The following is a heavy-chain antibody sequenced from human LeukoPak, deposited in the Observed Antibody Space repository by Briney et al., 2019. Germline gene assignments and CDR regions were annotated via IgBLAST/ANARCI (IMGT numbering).Heavy chain of an antibody. CDR2: IYYSGST. V-gene: IGHV4-34*01. CDR1: GGSFRGYY. Sequence: SETLSLTCAVYGGSFRGYYWGWIRQPPGKGLEWIGSIYYSGSTYYNPSLKSRVTISVDTSKNQFSLKLSSVIAADTAVYFCVREGEWALPFDYWGQGTLVTVSS. J-gene: IGHJ4*02. D-gene: IGHD3-16*01. CDR3: VREGEWALPFDY.